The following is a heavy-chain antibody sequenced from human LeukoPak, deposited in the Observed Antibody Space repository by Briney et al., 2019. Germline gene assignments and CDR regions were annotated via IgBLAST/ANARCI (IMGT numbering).Heavy chain of an antibody. CDR3: ARLLTYYYDSSAYYAASMVDAFDI. D-gene: IGHD3-22*01. CDR1: GYSFTNYW. CDR2: IYPGDSDT. J-gene: IGHJ3*02. Sequence: GESLKISCKGSGYSFTNYWIGWVRQMPGKGLEWMGIIYPGDSDTRYSPSFQGQVTISADKSISTAYLQWSSLKASDTAIYYCARLLTYYYDSSAYYAASMVDAFDIWGQGTMVTVSS. V-gene: IGHV5-51*01.